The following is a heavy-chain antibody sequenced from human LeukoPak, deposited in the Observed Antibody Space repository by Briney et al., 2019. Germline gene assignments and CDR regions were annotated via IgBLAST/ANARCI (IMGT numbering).Heavy chain of an antibody. CDR3: ARDDQPIVVPAAMDY. CDR2: ISSSSSYI. J-gene: IGHJ4*02. D-gene: IGHD2-2*01. V-gene: IGHV3-21*01. Sequence: GGSLRLSCAASGFTFSSYSVNWVRQAPGKGLEWVSSISSSSSYIYYADSVKGRFTISRDNAKNSLYLQMNSLRAEDTAVYYCARDDQPIVVPAAMDYWGQGTLVTVSS. CDR1: GFTFSSYS.